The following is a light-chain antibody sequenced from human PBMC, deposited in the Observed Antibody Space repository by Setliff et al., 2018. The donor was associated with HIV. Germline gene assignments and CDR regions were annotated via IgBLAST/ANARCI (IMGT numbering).Light chain of an antibody. CDR1: QSITSY. CDR2: AAS. V-gene: IGKV1-39*01. Sequence: DIQMTQSPSSLSASVGDRVTITCRASQSITSYLNWYQQKPGKAPKLLIYAASSLQGGVPSRFSGSGSGTDFTLTISSLQPEDFATYYCQQSYSIPHTFGQGTKVDIK. CDR3: QQSYSIPHT. J-gene: IGKJ1*01.